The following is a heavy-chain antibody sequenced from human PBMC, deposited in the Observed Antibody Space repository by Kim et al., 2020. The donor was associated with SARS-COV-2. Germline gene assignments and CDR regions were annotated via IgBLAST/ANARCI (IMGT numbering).Heavy chain of an antibody. V-gene: IGHV4-59*13. CDR2: IYYSGST. D-gene: IGHD2-15*01. CDR1: GVSISSYY. Sequence: SESLSLTCTVSGVSISSYYWSWVRQPPGKGLEWVGYIYYSGSTNYTPSLKSRFTISVDTSKNQFSLKLSSVTAADTAVYYCASRPRDGNNYYFDYWGHGTLGTVSS. CDR3: ASRPRDGNNYYFDY. J-gene: IGHJ4*01.